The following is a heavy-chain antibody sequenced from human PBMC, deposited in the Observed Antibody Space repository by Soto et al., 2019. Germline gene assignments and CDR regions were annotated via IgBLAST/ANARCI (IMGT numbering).Heavy chain of an antibody. CDR1: GGSISSGDYY. D-gene: IGHD2-15*01. V-gene: IGHV4-30-4*01. CDR2: IYYSGST. Sequence: SETLSLTCTVSGGSISSGDYYWSWIRQPPGKGLEWIGYIYYSGSTYYNPSLKSRVTISVDTSKNQFSLKLSSVTAADTAVYYCAKESEYCSGGSCYYRWFDPWGQGTLVTVSS. CDR3: AKESEYCSGGSCYYRWFDP. J-gene: IGHJ5*02.